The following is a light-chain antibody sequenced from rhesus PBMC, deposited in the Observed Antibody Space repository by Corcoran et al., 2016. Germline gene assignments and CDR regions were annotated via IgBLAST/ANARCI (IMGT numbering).Light chain of an antibody. V-gene: IGLV3-29*01. CDR2: KDS. Sequence: SYDVTQPRSVSVSPGQTARITCGGESIGRKYVHWYQQKPAQAPVLVIYKDSNRPSGLPERFSGSNSGNTATLTISGVEAGDEADYYCQVWDSSSDQDVFGSGTKLTVL. CDR1: SIGRKY. CDR3: QVWDSSSDQDV. J-gene: IGLJ6*01.